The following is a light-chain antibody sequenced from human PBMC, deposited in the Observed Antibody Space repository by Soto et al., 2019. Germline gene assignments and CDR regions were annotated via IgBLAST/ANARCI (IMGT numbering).Light chain of an antibody. V-gene: IGKV3-15*01. CDR1: QSVSSN. Sequence: EIVMTQSPATLSVSPGERATLSCRASQSVSSNLAWYQQKPGQAHRLLIYGASTRATGIPARFSGSGSGTEFTHTISSLQSEDFAVYYCQQYNNWPPFTFGPGTKVDIK. J-gene: IGKJ3*01. CDR3: QQYNNWPPFT. CDR2: GAS.